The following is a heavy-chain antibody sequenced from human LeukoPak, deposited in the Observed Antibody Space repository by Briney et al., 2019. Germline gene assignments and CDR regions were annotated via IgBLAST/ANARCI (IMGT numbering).Heavy chain of an antibody. D-gene: IGHD3-10*01. V-gene: IGHV3-21*04. J-gene: IGHJ4*02. CDR2: ISSSSSYI. Sequence: GGSLRLSCAASGFTFSSYSMNWVRQAPGKGLEWVSSISSSSSYIYYADSVKGRFTISRDNSKNTLYLQMNSLRAEDTAVYYCAKGQSYYGSGSYYPDYWGQGTLVTVSS. CDR1: GFTFSSYS. CDR3: AKGQSYYGSGSYYPDY.